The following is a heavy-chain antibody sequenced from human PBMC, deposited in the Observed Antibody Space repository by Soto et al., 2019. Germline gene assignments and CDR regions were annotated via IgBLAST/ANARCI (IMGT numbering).Heavy chain of an antibody. Sequence: SETLSLTCAVSGYSISSGYYWGWLRQPPGKGLECIGSIYHGGSTYYNPSLNSRVTLSIDMTNNHVSLILNSVTAADTAVYYCARVGPWVPYCYDSSPYTFENWFYPWGQGTLVTVSS. CDR1: GYSISSGYY. J-gene: IGHJ5*02. CDR2: IYHGGST. D-gene: IGHD3-22*01. CDR3: ARVGPWVPYCYDSSPYTFENWFYP. V-gene: IGHV4-38-2*01.